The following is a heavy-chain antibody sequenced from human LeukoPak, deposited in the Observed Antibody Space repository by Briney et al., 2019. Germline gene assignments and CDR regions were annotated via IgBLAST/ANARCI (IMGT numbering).Heavy chain of an antibody. CDR2: ISYDGSNK. J-gene: IGHJ3*02. D-gene: IGHD3-22*01. CDR3: AKPVYYYDSIDAFDI. Sequence: GGSLRLSCAASGFTVSSNYMSWVRQAPGKGLEWVAVISYDGSNKYYADSVKGRFTISRDNSKNTLYLQMNSLRAEDTAVYYCAKPVYYYDSIDAFDIWGQGTMVTVSS. CDR1: GFTVSSNY. V-gene: IGHV3-30*18.